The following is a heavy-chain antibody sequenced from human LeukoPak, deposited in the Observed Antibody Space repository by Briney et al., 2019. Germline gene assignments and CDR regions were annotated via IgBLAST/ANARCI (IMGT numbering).Heavy chain of an antibody. CDR2: IYYSGST. V-gene: IGHV4-59*08. CDR1: GGSISSYY. Sequence: SETLSLTCTVSGGSISSYYWSWIRQPPGKGLEWIGYIYYSGSTNYNPSLKSRVTISVDTSKNQFSLKLSSVTAADTAVYYCATNLPRLGGPAFDIWGQGTMVTVSS. J-gene: IGHJ3*02. CDR3: ATNLPRLGGPAFDI. D-gene: IGHD3-9*01.